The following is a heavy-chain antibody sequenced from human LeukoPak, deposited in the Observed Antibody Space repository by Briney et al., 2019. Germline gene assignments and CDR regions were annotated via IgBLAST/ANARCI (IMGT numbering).Heavy chain of an antibody. CDR3: ARDRPGRGTVTILWRNWFDP. J-gene: IGHJ5*02. Sequence: GASVKVSCKASGYTFIGYYMHWVRQAPGQGLEWMGWINPNSGGTNYAQKFQGRVTMTRDTSISTAYMELSRLRSDDTAVYYCARDRPGRGTVTILWRNWFDPWGQGTLVTVSS. V-gene: IGHV1-2*02. D-gene: IGHD4-11*01. CDR1: GYTFIGYY. CDR2: INPNSGGT.